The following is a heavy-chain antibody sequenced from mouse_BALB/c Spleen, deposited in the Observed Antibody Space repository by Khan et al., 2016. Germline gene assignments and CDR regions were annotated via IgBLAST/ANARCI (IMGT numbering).Heavy chain of an antibody. J-gene: IGHJ4*01. D-gene: IGHD2-3*01. V-gene: IGHV1-15*01. Sequence: QVQLQESGAELVRPGASVKLSCKALGYTFTDYEMHWVKQTPVHGLEWIGTIHPGSGGTAYNQKFKGKATLTADKSSSPAYMKLSSLTYESSAGYYCTYRRKYDGYNMEMDYWGQGASVTVSS. CDR3: TYRRKYDGYNMEMDY. CDR2: IHPGSGGT. CDR1: GYTFTDYE.